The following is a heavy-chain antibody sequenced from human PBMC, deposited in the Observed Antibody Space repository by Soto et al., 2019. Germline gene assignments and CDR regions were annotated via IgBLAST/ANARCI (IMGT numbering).Heavy chain of an antibody. J-gene: IGHJ3*02. CDR3: AKDLGQGGRGALDI. CDR2: ISYDGSNK. Sequence: QVQLVESGGGVVQPGRSLRLSCAASGFTFSSYGMHWVRQAPGKGLEWVAVISYDGSNKYYADSVKGRFTISRDNSKNTLYLQMNSLRAEDTAVQYCAKDLGQGGRGALDIGGQGTMVTVSS. V-gene: IGHV3-30*18. CDR1: GFTFSSYG. D-gene: IGHD7-27*01.